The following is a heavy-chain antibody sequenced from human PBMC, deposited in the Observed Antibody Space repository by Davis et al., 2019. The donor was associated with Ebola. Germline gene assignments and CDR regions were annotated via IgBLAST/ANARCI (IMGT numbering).Heavy chain of an antibody. CDR3: TRATSTYYYDSSGYYTRNNAFDI. Sequence: GESLKISCTDSVITFSSYAMTWVRQAPGKGLEWVSAISGSGGSTYYADSVKGRFTISRDNSKKTLFLQMNSLKTEDTAVYYCTRATSTYYYDSSGYYTRNNAFDIWGQGTMVTVSS. D-gene: IGHD3-22*01. CDR2: ISGSGGST. V-gene: IGHV3-23*01. J-gene: IGHJ3*02. CDR1: VITFSSYA.